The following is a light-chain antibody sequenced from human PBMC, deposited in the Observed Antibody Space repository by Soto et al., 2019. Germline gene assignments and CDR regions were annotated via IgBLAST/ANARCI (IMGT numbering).Light chain of an antibody. CDR2: DVS. J-gene: IGLJ1*01. V-gene: IGLV2-14*01. CDR1: SSDVGGYNY. Sequence: HSALTQPASVSGSPVQSITISCTGTSSDVGGYNYVSWYQQHPGKAPKLMIYDVSNRPSGVSNRFSGSKSGNTASLTISGLQAEDEADYYCSSYTSSSSYVFGTGTKVTV. CDR3: SSYTSSSSYV.